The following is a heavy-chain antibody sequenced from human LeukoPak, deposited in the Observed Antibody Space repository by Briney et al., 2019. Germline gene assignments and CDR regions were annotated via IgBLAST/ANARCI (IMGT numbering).Heavy chain of an antibody. V-gene: IGHV1-18*01. CDR2: ISAYNGNT. Sequence: ASVKVSCKASGYTFTSYGISWVRQAPGQGLEWMGWISAYNGNTNYAQKLQDRVTMTTDTSTSTAYMELRSLRSDDTAVYYCARVGCSSTSCYMDYYYYGMDVWGQGTTVTVSS. CDR1: GYTFTSYG. D-gene: IGHD2-2*02. CDR3: ARVGCSSTSCYMDYYYYGMDV. J-gene: IGHJ6*02.